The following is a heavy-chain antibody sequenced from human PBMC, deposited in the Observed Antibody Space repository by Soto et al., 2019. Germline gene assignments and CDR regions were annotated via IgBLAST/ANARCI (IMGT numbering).Heavy chain of an antibody. Sequence: SETLSLTCTVSGGSISSYYWSWIRQPPGKGLEWIGYIYYSGSTNYNPSLKSRVTISVDTSKNQFSLKLSSVTAADTAVYYCATTYLGDAFDIWGQGTMVTVSS. CDR3: ATTYLGDAFDI. J-gene: IGHJ3*02. V-gene: IGHV4-59*01. CDR2: IYYSGST. CDR1: GGSISSYY. D-gene: IGHD3-16*01.